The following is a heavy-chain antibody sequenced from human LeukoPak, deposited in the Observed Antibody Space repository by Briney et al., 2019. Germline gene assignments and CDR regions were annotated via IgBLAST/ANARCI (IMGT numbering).Heavy chain of an antibody. CDR3: ARTYCRGGNCYYDY. J-gene: IGHJ4*02. CDR1: GFTFSTYI. D-gene: IGHD2-15*01. V-gene: IGHV3-48*02. CDR2: IRGSSSAI. Sequence: GGPLRLSCAASGFTFSTYIMHWVRPAPGKGLAWVSYIRGSSSAIYYADSVKGRFSISRDNANNSLYLQMSSLRDEDTAVYYCARTYCRGGNCYYDYWGQGTLVTVSS.